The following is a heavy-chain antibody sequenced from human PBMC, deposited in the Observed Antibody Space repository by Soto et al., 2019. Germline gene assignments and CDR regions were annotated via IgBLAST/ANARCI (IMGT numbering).Heavy chain of an antibody. V-gene: IGHV3-23*01. J-gene: IGHJ6*03. CDR2: ISGSGGST. CDR3: ARGYPLWSPYFYYYMDV. CDR1: GLPFSSCA. D-gene: IGHD5-18*01. Sequence: GGSQLLSCAAAGLPFSSCAMSWVRQAPGKGLEWVSAISGSGGSTYYADSVKGRFTISRDNSRNTLYLQMNSLRAEDTAVYYCARGYPLWSPYFYYYMDVWGQGTTVTVSS.